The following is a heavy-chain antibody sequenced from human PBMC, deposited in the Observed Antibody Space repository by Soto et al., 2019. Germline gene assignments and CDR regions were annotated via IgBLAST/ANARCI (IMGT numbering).Heavy chain of an antibody. D-gene: IGHD3-10*01. CDR1: GYTLTELS. V-gene: IGHV1-24*01. CDR2: FDPEDGET. Sequence: QVQLVQSGAEVKKPGASVKVSCKVSGYTLTELSMHWVRQAPGKGLEWMGGFDPEDGETIYAQKFQGRVTMTEDTSTDTAYMELSSLRSEDTAVYYCATFPPPNFGELLTGYYYYYMDVWGKGTTVTVSS. CDR3: ATFPPPNFGELLTGYYYYYMDV. J-gene: IGHJ6*03.